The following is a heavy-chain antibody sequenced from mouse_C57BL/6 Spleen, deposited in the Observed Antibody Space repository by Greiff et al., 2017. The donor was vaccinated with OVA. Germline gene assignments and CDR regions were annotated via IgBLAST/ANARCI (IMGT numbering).Heavy chain of an antibody. V-gene: IGHV1-50*01. CDR1: GYTFTGYW. D-gene: IGHD1-1*01. Sequence: VQLQQSGAELVKPGASVKLSCKASGYTFTGYWMHWVKQRPGQGLEWIGEIDPSDGDTNYNQKFKGKATLTVDTSSNTAYMQLRSLTSEDAAVYYCGRLGYGSSAGVWGTGTTVTVSS. J-gene: IGHJ1*03. CDR2: IDPSDGDT. CDR3: GRLGYGSSAGV.